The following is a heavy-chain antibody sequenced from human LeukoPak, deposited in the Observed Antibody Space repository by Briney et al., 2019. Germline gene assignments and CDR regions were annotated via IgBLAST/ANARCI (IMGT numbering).Heavy chain of an antibody. D-gene: IGHD4-17*01. CDR1: GGSFSCYY. CDR3: ARGQMTTVTMSYFDY. J-gene: IGHJ4*02. V-gene: IGHV4-34*01. Sequence: KPSETLSLTCAVYGGSFSCYYWSWIRQPPGKGLEWIGEINHSGSTNYNPSLKSQVTISVDTSKNQFSLKLSSVTAADTAVYYCARGQMTTVTMSYFDYWGQGTLVTVSS. CDR2: INHSGST.